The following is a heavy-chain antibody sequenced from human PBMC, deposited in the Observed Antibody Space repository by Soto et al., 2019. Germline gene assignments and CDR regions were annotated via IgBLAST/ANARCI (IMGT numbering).Heavy chain of an antibody. CDR1: GFSLSTSGAG. Sequence: QITLKESGPTLVKPTQTLTVTCTFSGFSLSTSGAGVGWIRQSPGKAPEWLALISWKEEKRYNPVLKSRLTITEDSTKTQVVLTMTDLDPVATASFCCTHRYGGNYYRCDFESWGQGTLVTVSS. D-gene: IGHD1-26*01. J-gene: IGHJ4*02. CDR3: THRYGGNYYRCDFES. CDR2: ISWKEEK. V-gene: IGHV2-5*01.